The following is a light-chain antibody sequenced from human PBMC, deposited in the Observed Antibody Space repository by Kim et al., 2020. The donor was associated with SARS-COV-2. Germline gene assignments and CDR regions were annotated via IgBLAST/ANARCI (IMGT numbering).Light chain of an antibody. CDR2: GAV. CDR3: HQYNHWPYT. V-gene: IGKV3-15*01. J-gene: IGKJ2*01. Sequence: VSHREIATLSCRASQTSTSNVAWYQKNPGQAPRLLIHGAVTRATGVPARFSGSGFGTEFTHTISSLQSEDSAFYYCHQYNHWPYTFGQGTKLEIK. CDR1: QTSTSN.